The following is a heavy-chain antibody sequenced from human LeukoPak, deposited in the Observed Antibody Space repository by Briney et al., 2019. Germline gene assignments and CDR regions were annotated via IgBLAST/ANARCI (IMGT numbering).Heavy chain of an antibody. CDR3: ARGSSAGASLRHDY. D-gene: IGHD1-26*01. Sequence: GGSLRLSCAASGFTFSSDWMSWVRQAPGKGLEWVSNIKQDGREENFVDSVKGRFTISRDNAKKSLYLQMNSLRAEDTAVYYCARGSSAGASLRHDYWGQGTLVTVSS. V-gene: IGHV3-7*01. J-gene: IGHJ4*02. CDR1: GFTFSSDW. CDR2: IKQDGREE.